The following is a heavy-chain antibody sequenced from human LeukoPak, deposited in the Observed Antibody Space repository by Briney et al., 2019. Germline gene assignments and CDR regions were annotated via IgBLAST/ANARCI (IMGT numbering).Heavy chain of an antibody. V-gene: IGHV3-11*04. CDR3: ARVEHDYYDLS. CDR2: ISGTGTTI. J-gene: IGHJ5*02. CDR1: AFIFSDYY. D-gene: IGHD3-22*01. Sequence: PGGSLRLSCAASAFIFSDYYVTWLRQAPGKGLEWISYISGTGTTIHYADSVKGRFTVSRDNSKNTVHLQMNSLRAEDTAVYYCARVEHDYYDLSWGQGTLVTVSS.